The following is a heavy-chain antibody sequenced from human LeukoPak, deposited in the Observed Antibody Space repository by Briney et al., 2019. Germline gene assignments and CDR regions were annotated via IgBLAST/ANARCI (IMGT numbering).Heavy chain of an antibody. Sequence: GGSLRLSCAASGFTFSSYEMNWVRQAPGKGLEWISYISDSGTTINYADSVKGRFTISRDNAKNSLYLQMNSLRAEDTAVYYCARDQDPNYWGQGTLVTVSS. CDR1: GFTFSSYE. V-gene: IGHV3-48*03. CDR3: ARDQDPNY. J-gene: IGHJ4*02. CDR2: ISDSGTTI.